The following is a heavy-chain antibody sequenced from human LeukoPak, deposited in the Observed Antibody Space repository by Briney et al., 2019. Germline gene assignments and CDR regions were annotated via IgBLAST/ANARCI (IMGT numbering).Heavy chain of an antibody. CDR1: GFTFSTHL. D-gene: IGHD3-22*01. CDR3: ARGPGSSGGAYVGDY. V-gene: IGHV3-74*01. J-gene: IGHJ4*01. CDR2: ADGGGSST. Sequence: GGSLRLSCAASGFTFSTHLMHWVRQVPGRGPVWVSRADGGGSSTSYADSVKGRFSISRDNAKSTLYLQMNGLRAEDTAVYYCARGPGSSGGAYVGDYWGHGTLVTVSS.